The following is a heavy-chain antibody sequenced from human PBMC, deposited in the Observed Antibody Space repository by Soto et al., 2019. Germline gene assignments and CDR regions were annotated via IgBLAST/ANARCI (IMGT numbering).Heavy chain of an antibody. V-gene: IGHV3-23*01. CDR2: ISGSGGSE. D-gene: IGHD6-19*01. Sequence: EVQLLESGGGLVQPGGSLRLSCAASGFTFSSYAMSWVRQAPGKGPEWVSGISGSGGSEYYADSVKGRFSISRDNSKNTLYLQMNSLRVEDTAVYYCAKVEAGGSGGTVDSWGHGTPVTVSS. J-gene: IGHJ5*01. CDR1: GFTFSSYA. CDR3: AKVEAGGSGGTVDS.